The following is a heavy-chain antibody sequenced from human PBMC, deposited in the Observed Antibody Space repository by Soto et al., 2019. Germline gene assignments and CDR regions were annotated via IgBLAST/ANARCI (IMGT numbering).Heavy chain of an antibody. CDR2: MNPNSGNT. V-gene: IGHV1-8*01. CDR1: GYTFTSYD. Sequence: ASVKVSCKASGYTFTSYDINWVRQATGQGLEWMGWMNPNSGNTGYAQKFQGRVTMTRNTSISTAYMELSSRRSEDTAVYYCARVPQQVWSLIEPLYDMDVWGQGTTVTVSS. J-gene: IGHJ6*02. D-gene: IGHD2-21*01. CDR3: ARVPQQVWSLIEPLYDMDV.